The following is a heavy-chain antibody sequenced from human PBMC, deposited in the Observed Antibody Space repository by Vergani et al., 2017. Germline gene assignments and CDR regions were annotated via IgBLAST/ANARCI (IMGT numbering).Heavy chain of an antibody. Sequence: QVQLVESGGGVVQRGGSLRLSCATSGFTLSNYDMQWIRQGPGKGMEFVAFIQFDGSNQYYADSVKGRFTLSRDFSKNTLYLQMNSLRTDDTATYYCAKHFSGWGIDYWCQGTQVLVSS. V-gene: IGHV3-30*02. D-gene: IGHD6-19*01. J-gene: IGHJ4*02. CDR2: IQFDGSNQ. CDR3: AKHFSGWGIDY. CDR1: GFTLSNYD.